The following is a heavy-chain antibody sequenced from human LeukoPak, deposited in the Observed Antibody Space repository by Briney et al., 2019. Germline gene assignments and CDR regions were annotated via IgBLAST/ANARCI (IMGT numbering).Heavy chain of an antibody. CDR1: GFTVTNNH. Sequence: PGGSLRLSCAASGFTVTNNHMNWVRQAPGKGLEWVSVIYNGDNTNYADSVKGRFTISRDNSKNTLYLQMNSLRAEDTAVYFCARASRWLAFDNWGQGTLVTFSS. J-gene: IGHJ4*02. CDR3: ARASRWLAFDN. CDR2: IYNGDNT. D-gene: IGHD6-19*01. V-gene: IGHV3-66*01.